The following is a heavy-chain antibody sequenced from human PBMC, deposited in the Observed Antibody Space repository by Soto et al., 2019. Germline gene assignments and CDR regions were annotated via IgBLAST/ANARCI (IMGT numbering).Heavy chain of an antibody. Sequence: KGLEWVSGINWNGGSTGYADSVKGRFTISRDNAKNSLYLQMNSLRAEDTALYHCVCFFSGKECITVDRSVLAVLVNRSSDL. J-gene: IGHJ2*01. V-gene: IGHV3-20*01. D-gene: IGHD6-19*01. CDR2: INWNGGST. CDR3: VCFFSGKECITVDRSVLAVLVNRSSDL.